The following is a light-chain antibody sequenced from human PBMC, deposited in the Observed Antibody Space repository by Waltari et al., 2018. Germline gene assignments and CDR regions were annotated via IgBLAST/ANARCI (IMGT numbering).Light chain of an antibody. J-gene: IGLJ3*02. V-gene: IGLV8-61*01. CDR3: LLYLGSGIFV. CDR2: KAN. Sequence: QTVVTQEPSLSVSPGGTVTLTCALSSCSLSTISYASRYQQTPGQPPRTIVYKANSRSSGVPDRFSGSILGNRAALTITGAQAEDESDYYCLLYLGSGIFVFGGGTKLTVL. CDR1: SCSLSTISY.